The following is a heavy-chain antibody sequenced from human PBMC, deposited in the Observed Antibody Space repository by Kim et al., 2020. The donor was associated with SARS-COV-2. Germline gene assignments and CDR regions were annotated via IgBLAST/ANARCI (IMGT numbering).Heavy chain of an antibody. Sequence: GEARFPLSRDRAKNSLYLQMNSLRAEDTAVYYCARGGCGGDCYLRYYFDYWGQGTLVTVSS. CDR3: ARGGCGGDCYLRYYFDY. J-gene: IGHJ4*02. V-gene: IGHV3-21*01. D-gene: IGHD2-21*02.